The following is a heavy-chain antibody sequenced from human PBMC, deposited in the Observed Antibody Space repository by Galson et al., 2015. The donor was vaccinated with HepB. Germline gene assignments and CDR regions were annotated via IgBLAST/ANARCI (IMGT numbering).Heavy chain of an antibody. CDR1: GGTFNTYA. CDR2: IIPLFGTA. J-gene: IGHJ4*02. CDR3: ARGSAYFDY. V-gene: IGHV1-69*01. Sequence: SCKASGGTFNTYAMNWVRQAPGQGLEWVGGIIPLFGTADYSQRFQGRVTITADGSTTTAYMELGSLTSDDTAVYYCARGSAYFDYWGQGTQVTVSS.